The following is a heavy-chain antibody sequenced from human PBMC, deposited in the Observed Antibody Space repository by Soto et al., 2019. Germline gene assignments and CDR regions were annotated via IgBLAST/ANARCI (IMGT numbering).Heavy chain of an antibody. CDR1: GGSISSGGYS. CDR2: IYHSGST. Sequence: LSLTCAVSGGSISSGGYSWSWIRQPPGKGLEWIGYIYHSGSTYYNPSLKSRVTISVDRSKNQFSLKLGSVTAADTAVYYCARDSNYAFDYWGQGTLVTVSS. V-gene: IGHV4-30-2*01. D-gene: IGHD4-4*01. J-gene: IGHJ4*02. CDR3: ARDSNYAFDY.